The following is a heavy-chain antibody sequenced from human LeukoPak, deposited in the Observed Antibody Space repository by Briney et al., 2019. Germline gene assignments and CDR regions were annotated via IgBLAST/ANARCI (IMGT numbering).Heavy chain of an antibody. V-gene: IGHV4-59*01. D-gene: IGHD6-13*01. Sequence: SETLSLTCSVSGGSISSYYWSWIRQPPEKGLEWIGYIHYSGSTSYNPSLKSRVTMLIDTSKNQFSLKVGSVTAADTAVYYCARGGNSWYADYWGQGNLVTVSS. CDR2: IHYSGST. CDR3: ARGGNSWYADY. J-gene: IGHJ4*02. CDR1: GGSISSYY.